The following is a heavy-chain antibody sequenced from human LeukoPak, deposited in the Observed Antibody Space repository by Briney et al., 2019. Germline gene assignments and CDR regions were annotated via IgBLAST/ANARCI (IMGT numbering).Heavy chain of an antibody. V-gene: IGHV3-23*01. CDR3: AKGGYNFFDY. Sequence: GGSLRLSRVASGFTFSSHAMSWVRQTPGKGLECVATTTSIGDNTYYSDSVKGRFTISRDNSKNTLYLQMNSLRAEDTAEYYCAKGGYNFFDYWGQGTLVTVSS. CDR1: GFTFSSHA. D-gene: IGHD5-24*01. J-gene: IGHJ4*02. CDR2: TTSIGDNT.